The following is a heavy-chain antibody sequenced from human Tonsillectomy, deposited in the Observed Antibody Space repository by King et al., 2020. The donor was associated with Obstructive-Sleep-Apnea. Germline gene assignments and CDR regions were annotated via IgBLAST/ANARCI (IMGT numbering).Heavy chain of an antibody. D-gene: IGHD3-22*01. CDR3: ARIAYYDSSGYYYDYFDY. CDR2: INPSGGST. CDR1: GYTFTSYY. Sequence: VQLVESGAEVKKPGASVKVSCKASGYTFTSYYMHWVRQAPGHGLEWMGIINPSGGSTSYAQKFQGRVTMTRDTSTSTVYMELSSLRSEDTAVYYCARIAYYDSSGYYYDYFDYWGQGTLVTVSS. V-gene: IGHV1-46*01. J-gene: IGHJ4*02.